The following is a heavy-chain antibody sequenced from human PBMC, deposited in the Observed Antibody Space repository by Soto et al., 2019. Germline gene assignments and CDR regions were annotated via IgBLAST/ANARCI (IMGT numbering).Heavy chain of an antibody. CDR1: GFTFSSYS. Sequence: EVQLVESGGGLVKPGGSLRLSCAASGFTFSSYSMNWVRQAPGKGLEWVSSISSSSSYIYYADSVKGRFTISRDNAKNSLYLQMNSLRAEDTAVYYCARDLTGTTVTTYYYYYGMDVWGQGTTVTVSS. J-gene: IGHJ6*02. V-gene: IGHV3-21*01. CDR3: ARDLTGTTVTTYYYYYGMDV. D-gene: IGHD4-17*01. CDR2: ISSSSSYI.